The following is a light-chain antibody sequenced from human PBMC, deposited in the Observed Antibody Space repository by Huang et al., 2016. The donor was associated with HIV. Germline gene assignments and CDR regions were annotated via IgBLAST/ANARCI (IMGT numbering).Light chain of an antibody. CDR3: QQYNNWPRT. J-gene: IGKJ1*01. V-gene: IGKV3-15*01. Sequence: EIVMPQSPATLSVSPGERATLSCRASQSVSSNLAWYQQKPGQAPRLLIYAASTRATGIPARFSGRWSGTEFTLTISSLQSEDFAVYYCQQYNNWPRTFGQGTKVEIK. CDR2: AAS. CDR1: QSVSSN.